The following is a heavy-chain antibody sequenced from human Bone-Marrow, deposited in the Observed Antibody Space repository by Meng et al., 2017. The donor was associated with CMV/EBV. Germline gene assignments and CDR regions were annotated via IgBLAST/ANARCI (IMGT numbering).Heavy chain of an antibody. CDR3: ARDQGIAVAGTGDAFDI. J-gene: IGHJ3*02. CDR2: IRYDGSNK. V-gene: IGHV3-30*02. CDR1: GFTFSSYG. Sequence: GGSLRLSCAASGFTFSSYGMHWVRQAPGKGLEWVAFIRYDGSNKYYADSVKGRFTISRDNSKNTLYLQMNSLRAEDTAVYYCARDQGIAVAGTGDAFDIWGQGTMVTVSS. D-gene: IGHD6-19*01.